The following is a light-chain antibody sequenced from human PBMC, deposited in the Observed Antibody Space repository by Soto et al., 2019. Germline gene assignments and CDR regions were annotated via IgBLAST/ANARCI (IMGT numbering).Light chain of an antibody. V-gene: IGKV1-39*01. Sequence: DIQMTQSPSSLSASVGDRVTITCRASQGVSGYLHWYQVKPGKAPKLLIYNAATLQSGVPSRFSGSGYGTGFTLTISSLQPEDFATYYCQQSYSTPPYTVGQGTKLEI. CDR1: QGVSGY. J-gene: IGKJ2*01. CDR2: NAA. CDR3: QQSYSTPPYT.